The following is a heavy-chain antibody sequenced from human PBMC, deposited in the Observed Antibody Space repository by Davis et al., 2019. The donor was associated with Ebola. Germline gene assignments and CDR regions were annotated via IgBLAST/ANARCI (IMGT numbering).Heavy chain of an antibody. V-gene: IGHV3-48*02. Sequence: GESLKISCAASGFTFNKAWMNWVRQAPGKGLEWVSYISSSSSTIYYADSVKGRFTISRDNAKNSLYLQMNSLRDEDTAVYYCARGRNWFDPWGQGTLVTVSS. CDR3: ARGRNWFDP. J-gene: IGHJ5*02. CDR2: ISSSSSTI. CDR1: GFTFNKAW.